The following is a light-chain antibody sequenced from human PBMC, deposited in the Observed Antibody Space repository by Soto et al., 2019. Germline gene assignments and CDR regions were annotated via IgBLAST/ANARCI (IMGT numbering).Light chain of an antibody. V-gene: IGKV3D-15*01. J-gene: IGKJ1*01. Sequence: EIVMTQSPATLSVSPGERATLSCRASQSVGSDLAWYQQKPGQAPRLVIYDIFTRATGAPTRTSGSGSGTEFTLTISSLQSEDFAVYYCQQYNNWPPWTFGQGTKVDI. CDR1: QSVGSD. CDR3: QQYNNWPPWT. CDR2: DIF.